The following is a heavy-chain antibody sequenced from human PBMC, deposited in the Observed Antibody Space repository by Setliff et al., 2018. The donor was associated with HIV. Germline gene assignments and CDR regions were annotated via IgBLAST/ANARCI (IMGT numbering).Heavy chain of an antibody. CDR2: ISSSSSYI. CDR3: ARDFHDSSGYSDF. CDR1: GFTFSSYS. J-gene: IGHJ4*02. Sequence: NPGGSLRLSCAASGFTFSSYSMNWVRQAPGKGLEWVSSISSSSSYIYYADSVEGRFTISRDNAKNSLYLQMNSLRAEDTAVYYCARDFHDSSGYSDFWGQGTLVTVSS. V-gene: IGHV3-21*01. D-gene: IGHD3-22*01.